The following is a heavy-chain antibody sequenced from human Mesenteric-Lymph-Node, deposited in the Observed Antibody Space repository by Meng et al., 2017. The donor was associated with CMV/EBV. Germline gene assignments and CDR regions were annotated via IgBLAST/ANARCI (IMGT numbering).Heavy chain of an antibody. CDR3: AKSSISEQWLAIR. D-gene: IGHD6-19*01. CDR1: GFTFSSYA. Sequence: GGSLRLSCAASGFTFSSYAMSWVRQAPGKGLEWVSVIYSGGSSTYYADSVKGRFTISRDNSKNTLYLQMNSLRAEDTAVYYCAKSSISEQWLAIRWGQGTLVTVSS. V-gene: IGHV3-23*03. CDR2: IYSGGSST. J-gene: IGHJ4*02.